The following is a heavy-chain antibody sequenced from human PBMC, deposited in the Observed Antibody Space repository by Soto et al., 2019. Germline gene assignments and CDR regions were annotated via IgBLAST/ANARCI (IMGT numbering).Heavy chain of an antibody. CDR1: GGSISTSSYY. J-gene: IGHJ4*01. CDR3: ARNYGGSGDY. CDR2: IYYSGST. D-gene: IGHD3-22*01. V-gene: IGHV4-39*01. Sequence: QLQLQESGPGLVKPSETLSLTCTVSGGSISTSSYYWGWIRQPPGKGLEWIGSIYYSGSTYYNPSLKSPVTISIATSKIQFSLKLSSVTAADMSVYYCARNYGGSGDYWGHGTPVTVSS.